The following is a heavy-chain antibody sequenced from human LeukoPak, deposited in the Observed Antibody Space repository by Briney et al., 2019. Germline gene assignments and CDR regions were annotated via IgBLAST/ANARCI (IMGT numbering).Heavy chain of an antibody. D-gene: IGHD1-26*01. J-gene: IGHJ4*02. CDR3: ATDLIVGPTTDLDY. CDR2: FDPKDGGT. V-gene: IGHV1-24*01. CDR1: GYTLTELP. Sequence: ASVKVSCXVSGYTLTELPIHWVRQAPGKGLGWMGGFDPKDGGTIYAQNFQGRVTLTEDTSTDTAYMELSSLRSEDTAVYYCATDLIVGPTTDLDYWGQGTLVTVSS.